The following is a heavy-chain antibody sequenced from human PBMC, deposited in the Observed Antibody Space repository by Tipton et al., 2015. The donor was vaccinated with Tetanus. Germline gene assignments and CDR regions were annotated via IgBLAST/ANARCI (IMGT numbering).Heavy chain of an antibody. V-gene: IGHV1-2*04. CDR2: INPNSGGT. J-gene: IGHJ3*02. D-gene: IGHD6-13*01. CDR1: GYTFTGYY. CDR3: ARDLGPRYSREERSAFDI. Sequence: QSGAEVKKPGASVKVSCKASGYTFTGYYMHWVRQAPGQGLEWMGWINPNSGGTNYAQKFQGWVTMTRDTSISTACMELSRLRSDDTAVYYCARDLGPRYSREERSAFDIWGQGTMVTVSS.